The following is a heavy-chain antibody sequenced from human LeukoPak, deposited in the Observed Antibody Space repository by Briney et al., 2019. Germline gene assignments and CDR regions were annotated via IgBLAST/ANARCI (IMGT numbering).Heavy chain of an antibody. J-gene: IGHJ4*02. Sequence: GGSLRLSCAVSGFTFSTYGMNWVRQAPGKGLEWVSYISSSGTNIYYADSVEGRFTISRDNAKNSLYLQMNSLRAEDTAVYYCARDVCSSTNCYPSYWGQGTLVTVSS. D-gene: IGHD2-2*01. V-gene: IGHV3-48*04. CDR1: GFTFSTYG. CDR2: ISSSGTNI. CDR3: ARDVCSSTNCYPSY.